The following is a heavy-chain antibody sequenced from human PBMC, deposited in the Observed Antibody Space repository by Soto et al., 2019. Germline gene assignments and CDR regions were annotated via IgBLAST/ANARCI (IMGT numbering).Heavy chain of an antibody. Sequence: ASVKVSCKASGYTFTGYYMHWVRQAPGQGLEWMGWINPSSGGTNYAQKFQGRVTMTRDTSISTAYMELSRLRSDDTAVYYCATIMAGYDTYDYWGQGTLVTVSS. V-gene: IGHV1-2*02. D-gene: IGHD5-12*01. CDR1: GYTFTGYY. CDR3: ATIMAGYDTYDY. CDR2: INPSSGGT. J-gene: IGHJ4*02.